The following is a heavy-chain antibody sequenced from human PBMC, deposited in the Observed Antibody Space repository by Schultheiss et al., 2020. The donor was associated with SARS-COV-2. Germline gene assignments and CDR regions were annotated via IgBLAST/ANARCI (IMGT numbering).Heavy chain of an antibody. CDR3: ARRRITERAFDI. Sequence: SETLSLTCTVSGGSISSYYWSWIRQPPGKGLEWIGYIYYSGSTYYNPSLKSRVTISLDTSKNHFSLKLSSVTAADTAVYYCARRRITERAFDIWGQGTMVTVSS. V-gene: IGHV4-59*01. CDR1: GGSISSYY. J-gene: IGHJ3*02. CDR2: IYYSGST. D-gene: IGHD3-10*01.